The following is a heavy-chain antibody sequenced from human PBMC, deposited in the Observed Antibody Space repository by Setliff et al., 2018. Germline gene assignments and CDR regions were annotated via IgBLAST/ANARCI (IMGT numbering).Heavy chain of an antibody. CDR2: INAGNGNT. Sequence: ASVKVSCKASGYTFTRYAMHWVRQAPGQRLEWMGWINAGNGNTKYSQKFRGRVTITRDTSASTAYMELSSLRSEDTAVYYCARFRGWNYLVGWFDPWGQGTLVTVSS. CDR3: ARFRGWNYLVGWFDP. D-gene: IGHD1-7*01. CDR1: GYTFTRYA. V-gene: IGHV1-3*01. J-gene: IGHJ5*02.